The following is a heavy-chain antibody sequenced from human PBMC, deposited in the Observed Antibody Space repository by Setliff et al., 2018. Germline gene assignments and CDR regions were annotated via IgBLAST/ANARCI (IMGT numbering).Heavy chain of an antibody. CDR1: GGSISHHY. Sequence: SETLSLTCTVSGGSISHHYWSWIRQPPGKGLEWVGYMYNSGNTNYNPSLRRRVAISVDKSKNQFSLKLSSVTAADTAVYYCASMGATRDYWGQGTLVTVSS. J-gene: IGHJ4*02. CDR2: MYNSGNT. CDR3: ASMGATRDY. D-gene: IGHD1-26*01. V-gene: IGHV4-59*11.